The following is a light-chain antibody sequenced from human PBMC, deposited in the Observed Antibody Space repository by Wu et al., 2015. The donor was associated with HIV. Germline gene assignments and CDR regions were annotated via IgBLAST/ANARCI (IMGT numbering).Light chain of an antibody. CDR2: GAS. CDR3: QQYNNWLALT. CDR1: QSLRTGY. J-gene: IGKJ4*01. V-gene: IGKV3D-15*01. Sequence: VLTQSPVTLSLSPGERATLSCRASQSLRTGYLAWYQQKPGQAPRLLIYGASNRATDIPDRFSGSGSGTEFTLTISSLQSEDFAVYYCQQYNNWLALTFGGGTKVEIK.